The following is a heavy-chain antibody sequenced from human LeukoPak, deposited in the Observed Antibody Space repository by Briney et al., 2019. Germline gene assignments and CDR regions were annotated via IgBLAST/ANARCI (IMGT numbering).Heavy chain of an antibody. V-gene: IGHV1-2*02. D-gene: IGHD2-2*01. CDR1: GYTFSGYY. J-gene: IGHJ1*01. Sequence: ASVKVSCKASGYTFSGYYMHWVRQAPGQGLEWMGWINPNSGGTNYALKFQGRVTMTRDTSISTAYMELSRLRSDDTAVYYCARDKSHIVVERAEYFQHWGQGTLVTVSS. CDR2: INPNSGGT. CDR3: ARDKSHIVVERAEYFQH.